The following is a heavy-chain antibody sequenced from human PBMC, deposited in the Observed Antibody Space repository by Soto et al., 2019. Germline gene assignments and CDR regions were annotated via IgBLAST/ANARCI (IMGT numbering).Heavy chain of an antibody. CDR3: VMVDNYVTPTPQDV. Sequence: QVQLVQSGDEVKKPGASVKVSCKASGYIFVNYRIAWVRQAPGQGLEWMGRISPYTGNTHSATKVQGRLTMTTDTSTSTADMDLGSLTSYDTAVYYCVMVDNYVTPTPQDVWGQGTTVTVSS. CDR1: GYIFVNYR. J-gene: IGHJ6*02. D-gene: IGHD3-16*01. CDR2: ISPYTGNT. V-gene: IGHV1-18*01.